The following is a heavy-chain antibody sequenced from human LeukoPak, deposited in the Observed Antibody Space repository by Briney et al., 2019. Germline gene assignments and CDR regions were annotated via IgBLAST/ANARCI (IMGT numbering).Heavy chain of an antibody. CDR3: AGEEYGALDY. J-gene: IGHJ4*02. Sequence: PSETLSLTCTVSGGSISSYYWSWIRQPPGKGLEWIGYIYYSGSTNYNPSLKSRVTISVDTSKNQFSLKLSSVTAADTAVYYCAGEEYGALDYWGQGTLVTVSS. CDR2: IYYSGST. V-gene: IGHV4-59*01. D-gene: IGHD4-17*01. CDR1: GGSISSYY.